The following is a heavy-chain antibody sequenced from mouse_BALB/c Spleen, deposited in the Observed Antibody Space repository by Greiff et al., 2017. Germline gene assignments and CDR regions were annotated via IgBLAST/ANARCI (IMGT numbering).Heavy chain of an antibody. Sequence: EVQRVESGGGLVQPGGSLKLSCAASGFTFSSYTMSWVRQTPEKRLEWVAYISNGGGSTYYPDTVKGRFTISRDNAKNTLYLQMSSLKSEDTAMYYCARHLRYFDYWGQGTTLTVSS. CDR1: GFTFSSYT. V-gene: IGHV5-12-2*01. CDR3: ARHLRYFDY. J-gene: IGHJ2*01. CDR2: ISNGGGST.